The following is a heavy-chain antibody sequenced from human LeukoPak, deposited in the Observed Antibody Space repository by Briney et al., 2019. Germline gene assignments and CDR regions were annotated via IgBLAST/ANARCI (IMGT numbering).Heavy chain of an antibody. CDR2: INTNTGNP. Sequence: GASVKVSCKASGYTFTSYAMNWVRQAPGQGLEWMGWINTNTGNPTYAQGFTGRFVSPLDTSVSTAYLQISSLKAEDTAVYYCARGRLVDTAMVRHYYYMDVWGKGTTVTVSS. CDR3: ARGRLVDTAMVRHYYYMDV. J-gene: IGHJ6*03. CDR1: GYTFTSYA. D-gene: IGHD5-18*01. V-gene: IGHV7-4-1*02.